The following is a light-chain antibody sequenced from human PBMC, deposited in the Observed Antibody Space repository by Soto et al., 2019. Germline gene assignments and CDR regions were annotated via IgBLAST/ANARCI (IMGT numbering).Light chain of an antibody. CDR3: CSYAGSYTEV. CDR1: SSDIGNYNY. J-gene: IGLJ2*01. CDR2: DVS. V-gene: IGLV2-11*01. Sequence: QSALTQPRSVSGSPGQSVAISCTGSSSDIGNYNYVSWYQQHPGKAPKLMIYDVSKRPSGVPDRFSGSKSGNTASLTISELQAEDEADYYCCSYAGSYTEVFGGGTKVTVL.